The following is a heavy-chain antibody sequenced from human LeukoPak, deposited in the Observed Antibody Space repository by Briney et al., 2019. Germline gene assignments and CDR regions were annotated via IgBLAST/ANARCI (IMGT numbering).Heavy chain of an antibody. CDR3: ARPYYDSSGYFIKPNWFDP. CDR1: GFTFSSYS. J-gene: IGHJ5*02. D-gene: IGHD3-22*01. Sequence: GGSLRLSCAASGFTFSSYSMNWVRQAPGKGLEWVSYISSSGSTIYYADSVKGRFTISRDNAKNSLYLQMNSLRAEDTAVYYCARPYYDSSGYFIKPNWFDPWGQGTLVTVSS. V-gene: IGHV3-48*04. CDR2: ISSSGSTI.